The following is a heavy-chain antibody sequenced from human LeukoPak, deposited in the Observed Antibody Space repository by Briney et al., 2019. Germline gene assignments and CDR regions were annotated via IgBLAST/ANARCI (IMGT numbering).Heavy chain of an antibody. CDR1: GFTFDDYG. V-gene: IGHV3-9*01. CDR2: ISWNSGSI. Sequence: GGSLRLSCAASGFTFDDYGMHWVRQAPGKGLEWVSGISWNSGSIGYADSVKGRFTISRDNAKNSLYLQMNSLRAEDTALYYCAKDIRAPLAGGYNWFDPWGQGTLVTVSS. D-gene: IGHD2-8*02. CDR3: AKDIRAPLAGGYNWFDP. J-gene: IGHJ5*02.